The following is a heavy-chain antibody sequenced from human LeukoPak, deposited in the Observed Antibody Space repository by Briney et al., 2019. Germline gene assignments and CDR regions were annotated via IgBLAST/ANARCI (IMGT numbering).Heavy chain of an antibody. V-gene: IGHV4-31*03. Sequence: SETLSLTCTVSGGSISSGGYYWSWIRQHPGKGLEWIGYIYYSGSTYYNPSLKSRVTISVDTSKNQFSLKLSSVTAADTAVYYCARAGLDTAMVTPFDHWGQGTLVTVSS. J-gene: IGHJ4*02. CDR2: IYYSGST. D-gene: IGHD5-18*01. CDR3: ARAGLDTAMVTPFDH. CDR1: GGSISSGGYY.